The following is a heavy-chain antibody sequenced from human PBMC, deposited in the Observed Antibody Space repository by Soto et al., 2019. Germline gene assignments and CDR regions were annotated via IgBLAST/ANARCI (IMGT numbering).Heavy chain of an antibody. D-gene: IGHD1-1*01. Sequence: QVQLVQSGPEVKKPGSSVKVSCEASGGTFSNFAVNWVRQAPGQGLECVGGLIPLFNVAKYAQKFEGRVTIVEDVTTRTACVSVSSLGSDDRAVYYRAASGMHVLGEAYKDTDALDISGQGIMVTVSS. CDR1: GGTFSNFA. CDR2: LIPLFNVA. CDR3: AASGMHVLGEAYKDTDALDI. V-gene: IGHV1-69*01. J-gene: IGHJ3*02.